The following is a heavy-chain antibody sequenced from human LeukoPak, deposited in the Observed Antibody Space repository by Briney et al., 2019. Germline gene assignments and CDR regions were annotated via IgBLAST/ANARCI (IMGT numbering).Heavy chain of an antibody. CDR1: GASIYSYY. V-gene: IGHV4-59*08. D-gene: IGHD1-14*01. Sequence: SPSETLSLTCTVSGASIYSYYWSWIRQLPGKGLEWIGYTFYNGGAHYNPSLKSRVTISLDTSKNQLSLKLRSVTAADTAVYYCARHIYRTFYFDYWGQGTLVTVSS. CDR3: ARHIYRTFYFDY. J-gene: IGHJ4*02. CDR2: TFYNGGA.